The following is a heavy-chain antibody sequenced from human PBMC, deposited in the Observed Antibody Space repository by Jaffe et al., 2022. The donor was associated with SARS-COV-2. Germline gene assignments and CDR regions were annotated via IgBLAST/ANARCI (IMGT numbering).Heavy chain of an antibody. CDR2: MNPNSGNT. Sequence: QVQLVQSGAEVKKPGASVKVSCKASGYTFTSYDINWVRQATGQGLEWMGWMNPNSGNTGSAQKFQGRLTMTRNTSISTAYMELSSLRSEDTAVYFCARVGVVAATWFDPWGQGTLVTVSS. J-gene: IGHJ5*02. CDR3: ARVGVVAATWFDP. V-gene: IGHV1-8*01. D-gene: IGHD2-15*01. CDR1: GYTFTSYD.